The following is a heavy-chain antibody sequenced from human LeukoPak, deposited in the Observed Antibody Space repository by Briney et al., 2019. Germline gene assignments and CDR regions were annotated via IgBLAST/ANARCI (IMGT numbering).Heavy chain of an antibody. Sequence: GGSLRLSCAASRFTFNTYWMGWVRQAPGKGLEWVSSISSSSSYIYYADSVKGRFTISRDNAKNSLYLQMSSLRAEDTAVYYCARCDSSIWYASPDYWGQGTLVTVSS. J-gene: IGHJ4*02. V-gene: IGHV3-21*01. CDR2: ISSSSSYI. CDR1: RFTFNTYW. D-gene: IGHD6-13*01. CDR3: ARCDSSIWYASPDY.